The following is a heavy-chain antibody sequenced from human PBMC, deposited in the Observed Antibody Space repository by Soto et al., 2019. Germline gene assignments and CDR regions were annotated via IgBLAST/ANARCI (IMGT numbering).Heavy chain of an antibody. J-gene: IGHJ4*02. CDR3: ARALPGYGGFDY. CDR1: GLTVSSGH. CDR2: ISAGGII. D-gene: IGHD6-13*01. Sequence: GGSLRLSCAASGLTVSSGHIQLVRQAPGKGLEWVSEISAGGIIHYLDSVKGRFTISRDDSRSTVYLQMNSLRVEDTAMYYCARALPGYGGFDYWGQGTLVTV. V-gene: IGHV3-66*01.